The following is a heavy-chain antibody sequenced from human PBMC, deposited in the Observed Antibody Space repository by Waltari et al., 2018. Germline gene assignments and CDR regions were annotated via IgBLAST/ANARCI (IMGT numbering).Heavy chain of an antibody. V-gene: IGHV3-30-3*01. CDR1: GFTFSNYA. J-gene: IGHJ3*01. D-gene: IGHD1-20*01. CDR2: TSYEGSNK. Sequence: QVQLVESGGGVVQPGRSLRLSCAASGFTFSNYAMPWVRQAPGKGLEWVASTSYEGSNKYYADSVKGRFTISRDNSKNTLYLQMNSLRAEDTAVYYCARDYVGVTGTTFRVFDVWGQGTLVTVSS. CDR3: ARDYVGVTGTTFRVFDV.